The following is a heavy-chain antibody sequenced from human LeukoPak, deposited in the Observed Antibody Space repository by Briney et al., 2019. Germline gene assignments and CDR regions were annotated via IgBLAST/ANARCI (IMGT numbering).Heavy chain of an antibody. J-gene: IGHJ4*02. CDR2: IYHSGST. CDR1: GGSISSSNW. D-gene: IGHD2-15*01. V-gene: IGHV4-4*02. CDR3: ARDYKSYCSGGSCTD. Sequence: PSETLSLTCAVSGGSISSSNWWSWVRQPPGKGLEWIGEIYHSGSTNYNPSLKSRVTISVDKSKNQFSLKLSSVTAADTAVYYCARDYKSYCSGGSCTDWGQGTLVTV.